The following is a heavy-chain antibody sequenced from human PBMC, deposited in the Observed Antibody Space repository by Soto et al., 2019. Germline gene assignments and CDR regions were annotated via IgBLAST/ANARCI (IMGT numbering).Heavy chain of an antibody. CDR2: IYPGDSDP. V-gene: IGHV5-51*01. D-gene: IGHD5-12*01. J-gene: IGHJ6*02. CDR3: ARHWVVATIEGYYYYVMDV. CDR1: GYNFPNYW. Sequence: PGESLKISCKGSGYNFPNYWIGWVRQMPGRGLEWMGVIYPGDSDPRYSPSFQGQVTISADKSISTAYLQWSSLKASDTAMYYCARHWVVATIEGYYYYVMDVWGQGTTVTVSS.